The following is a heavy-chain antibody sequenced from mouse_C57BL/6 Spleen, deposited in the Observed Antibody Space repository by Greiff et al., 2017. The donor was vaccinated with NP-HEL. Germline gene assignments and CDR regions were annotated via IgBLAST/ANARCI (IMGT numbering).Heavy chain of an antibody. V-gene: IGHV1-64*01. D-gene: IGHD1-2*01. Sequence: QVQLQQPGAELVKPGASVKLSCKASGYTFTSYWMHWVKQRPGQGLEWIGMIHPNSGSTNYNEKFKSKATLTVDKSSSTAYMQLSSLTSEDSAVYYCARSAITTAPFAYWGQGTLVTVSA. CDR2: IHPNSGST. CDR3: ARSAITTAPFAY. CDR1: GYTFTSYW. J-gene: IGHJ3*01.